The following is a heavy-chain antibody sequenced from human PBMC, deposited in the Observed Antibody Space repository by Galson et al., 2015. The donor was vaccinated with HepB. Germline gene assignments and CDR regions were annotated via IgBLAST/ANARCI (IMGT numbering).Heavy chain of an antibody. J-gene: IGHJ6*04. CDR2: ISTSGANT. CDR3: AKKGQREAHCRSTSCYTLDV. CDR1: GFTFSSYT. D-gene: IGHD2-2*02. V-gene: IGHV3-23*01. Sequence: SLRLSCAASGFTFSSYTMTWVRQAPGKGLVWVSAISTSGANTYYADSVKGRFTISRDNSKNTLDLQMNSLRAEDTAVYYCAKKGQREAHCRSTSCYTLDVWGKGTTVTVSS.